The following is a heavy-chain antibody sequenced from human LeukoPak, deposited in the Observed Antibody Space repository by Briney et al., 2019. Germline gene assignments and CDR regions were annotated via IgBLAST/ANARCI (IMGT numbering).Heavy chain of an antibody. V-gene: IGHV4-59*01. D-gene: IGHD2-15*01. CDR1: GGSLSSYY. J-gene: IGHJ4*02. Sequence: SETLSLTCTVSGGSLSSYYWSWIRQPPGKGLEWIGYIYYSGSTNYNPSLKSRVTISVDTSKNQFSLKLSSVTAADTAVYYCAAHRAADIWRDLGYFDYWGQGTLVTVSS. CDR3: AAHRAADIWRDLGYFDY. CDR2: IYYSGST.